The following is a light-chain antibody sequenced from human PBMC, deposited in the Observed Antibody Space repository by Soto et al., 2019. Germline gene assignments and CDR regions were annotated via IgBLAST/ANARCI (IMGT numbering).Light chain of an antibody. Sequence: QSVLTQPASVSGSPGQSITISCTGTSSDIGAYDYVSWFQQYSGKAPTLIIYEVRFRPSGVSSRFSGSKSGNTASLTISGLQTEDEDDYYCGSYASATLIFGGGTKLTVL. J-gene: IGLJ2*01. CDR1: SSDIGAYDY. CDR3: GSYASATLI. CDR2: EVR. V-gene: IGLV2-14*03.